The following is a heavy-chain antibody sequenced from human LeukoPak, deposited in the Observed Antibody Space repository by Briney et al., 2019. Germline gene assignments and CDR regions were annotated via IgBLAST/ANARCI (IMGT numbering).Heavy chain of an antibody. V-gene: IGHV1-18*01. D-gene: IGHD2-8*01. Sequence: GASVKVSCKASDYTFNNYGISWVRQAPGQGLEWMGWINSRNGNTHYAQKFQGRVTMTTDTSTSTAYMELRSLRSDDTAVYYCARDGWFCSNDVCHKGDFDYWGQGTLVTVSS. CDR1: DYTFNNYG. CDR3: ARDGWFCSNDVCHKGDFDY. CDR2: INSRNGNT. J-gene: IGHJ4*02.